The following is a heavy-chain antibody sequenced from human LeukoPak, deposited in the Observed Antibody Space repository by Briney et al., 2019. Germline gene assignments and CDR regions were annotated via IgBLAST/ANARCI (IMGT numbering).Heavy chain of an antibody. J-gene: IGHJ3*02. D-gene: IGHD3-16*02. CDR3: ARGGMITFGGVIVHRAFDI. CDR1: GGSISSGGYS. CDR2: IYHSGST. Sequence: SETLSLTCAVSGGSISSGGYSWSWIRQPPGKGLEWIGYIYHSGSTYYNPSLKSRVTISVDRSKNQFSLKLSSVTAADTAVYYCARGGMITFGGVIVHRAFDIWGQGTMVIVSS. V-gene: IGHV4-30-2*01.